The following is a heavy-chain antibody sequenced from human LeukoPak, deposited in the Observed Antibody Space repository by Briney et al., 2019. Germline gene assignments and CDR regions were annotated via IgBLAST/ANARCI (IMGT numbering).Heavy chain of an antibody. CDR1: GGSISSYY. D-gene: IGHD3-22*01. CDR2: IYYSGTT. J-gene: IGHJ4*02. V-gene: IGHV4-59*01. CDR3: ARDTYYYDSSGYSLFDY. Sequence: SETLSLTCTVSGGSISSYYWSWLRQPPGKGLEWIGYIYYSGTTNYNPSLKSRVTISADTSKNQFSLKLSSVTAADTAVYYCARDTYYYDSSGYSLFDYWGQGTLVTVSS.